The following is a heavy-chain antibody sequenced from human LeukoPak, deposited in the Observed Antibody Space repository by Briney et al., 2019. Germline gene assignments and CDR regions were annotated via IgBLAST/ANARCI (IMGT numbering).Heavy chain of an antibody. V-gene: IGHV3-15*07. Sequence: PGGSLRLSCVASGFSFTNAWMNWVRQAPGKGLEWVGRIKSKTNGGTTDYGAPVNGRFNISRDDSKDTLYLQINSLKTEDTAVYYCTAGVGGSSGWYEGAFDIWGQGTMVIVSS. CDR2: IKSKTNGGTT. D-gene: IGHD6-19*01. J-gene: IGHJ3*02. CDR1: GFSFTNAW. CDR3: TAGVGGSSGWYEGAFDI.